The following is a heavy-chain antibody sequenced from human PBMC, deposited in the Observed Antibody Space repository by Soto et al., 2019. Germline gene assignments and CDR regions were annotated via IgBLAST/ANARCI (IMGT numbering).Heavy chain of an antibody. CDR1: CGSISSSSYY. Sequence: SETLSLTCTVSCGSISSSSYYWGWIRQPPGKGLEWIGTIYYSGSAYYNPSIKSRVTISVDTSKNQFSLKLSSVTAADTAVYYCAGGIISWLSDYWANRTPVPVSS. CDR3: AGGIISWLSDY. J-gene: IGHJ4*01. D-gene: IGHD6-13*01. V-gene: IGHV4-39*01. CDR2: IYYSGSA.